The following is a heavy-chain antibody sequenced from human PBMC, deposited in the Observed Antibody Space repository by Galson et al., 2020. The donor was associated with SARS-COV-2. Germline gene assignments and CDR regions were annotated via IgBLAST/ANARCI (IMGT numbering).Heavy chain of an antibody. CDR1: GGSISSYY. Sequence: SGSLSLTCTASGGSISSYYWSWIRQPPGKGLEWVGRIYNSGSSNYNPSRKSRVTISVDKSTNQFPLRLSTVTAADTSVDYCAIENYGCDWEPTRRVDAFDIGGQGAMFTVSS. V-gene: IGHV4-59*01. CDR3: AIENYGCDWEPTRRVDAFDI. J-gene: IGHJ3*02. CDR2: IYNSGSS. D-gene: IGHD2-21*02.